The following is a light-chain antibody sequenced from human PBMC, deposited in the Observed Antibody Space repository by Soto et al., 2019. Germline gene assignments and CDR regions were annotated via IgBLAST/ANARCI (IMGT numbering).Light chain of an antibody. V-gene: IGKV3-20*01. CDR3: QQYGSPGR. Sequence: EIVLTQSPGTLSLSPGERATLSCRASQSVSSSYLAWYQQKPGQAPRLLIYGASSRATGIPDRFSGSGYGTDFTITISRLEPEDFAVYYCQQYGSPGRFGQGTKVEIK. CDR1: QSVSSSY. J-gene: IGKJ1*01. CDR2: GAS.